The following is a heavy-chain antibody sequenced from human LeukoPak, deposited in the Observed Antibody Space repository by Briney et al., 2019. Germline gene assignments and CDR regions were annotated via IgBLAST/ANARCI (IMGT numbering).Heavy chain of an antibody. Sequence: SETLSLTCTVSGGSISSYYWSWIRQPPGKGLEWIGYIYYSGSTNYNPSLKSRVTISVDTSKNQFSLKLSSVTAADTAVYYCARDQWLSLGDAFDIWSQGTMVTVSS. CDR3: ARDQWLSLGDAFDI. D-gene: IGHD3-22*01. J-gene: IGHJ3*02. V-gene: IGHV4-59*01. CDR1: GGSISSYY. CDR2: IYYSGST.